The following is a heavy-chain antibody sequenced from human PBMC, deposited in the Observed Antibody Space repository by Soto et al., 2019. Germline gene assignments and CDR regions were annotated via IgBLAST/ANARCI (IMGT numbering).Heavy chain of an antibody. CDR1: GGTFNNSA. Sequence: VQLVQSGAEVKKPGSSVKVSCKISGGTFNNSAISWVRQAPGQGLEGMGGIIPMLGTVNYAQKCQARVTITADKFTRTACMEMSSPRSDDTVVYFCGKATAARLEYWVDLWGQGTLVNVSS. CDR3: GKATAARLEYWVDL. J-gene: IGHJ5*02. CDR2: IIPMLGTV. D-gene: IGHD6-13*01. V-gene: IGHV1-69*06.